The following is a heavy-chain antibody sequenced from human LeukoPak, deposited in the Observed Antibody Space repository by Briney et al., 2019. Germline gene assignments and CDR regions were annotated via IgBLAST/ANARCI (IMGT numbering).Heavy chain of an antibody. D-gene: IGHD5-18*01. CDR1: GFTFSDYS. V-gene: IGHV3-21*01. CDR2: ISASSNYI. Sequence: GGSLRLSCAASGFTFSDYSMNWVRQAPGKGLEWVSSISASSNYIYYADSVKGRFTISRDNAKNSLYLQMNSLRAEDTAVYYCARDLRTAMVNDLVYWGQGTLVTVSS. J-gene: IGHJ4*02. CDR3: ARDLRTAMVNDLVY.